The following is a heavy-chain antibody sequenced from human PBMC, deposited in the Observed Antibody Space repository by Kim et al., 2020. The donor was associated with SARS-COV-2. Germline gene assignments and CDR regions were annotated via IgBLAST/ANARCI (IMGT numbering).Heavy chain of an antibody. CDR1: GGTFSSYA. J-gene: IGHJ6*02. V-gene: IGHV1-69*13. Sequence: SVKVSCKASGGTFSSYAISWVRQAPGQGLEWMGGIIPIFGTANYAQKFQGRVTITADESTSTAYMELSSLRSEDTAVYYCARDDIVVVPAAMQAENYYYYGMDVWGQGTTVTVSS. CDR3: ARDDIVVVPAAMQAENYYYYGMDV. D-gene: IGHD2-2*01. CDR2: IIPIFGTA.